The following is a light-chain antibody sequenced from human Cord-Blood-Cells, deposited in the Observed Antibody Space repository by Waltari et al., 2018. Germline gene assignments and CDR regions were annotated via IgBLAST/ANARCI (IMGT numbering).Light chain of an antibody. V-gene: IGLV3-25*03. CDR3: QSADSSGTYYV. CDR1: ALPKQH. J-gene: IGLJ1*01. Sequence: SYELTQPPSVSVSPGQPARITCSGDALPKQHAYWYQQKPGQAPVLVIYKDSERPSGIPERFSGSSSGTTVTLTISGVQAEDEADYYCQSADSSGTYYVFGTGTKVTVL. CDR2: KDS.